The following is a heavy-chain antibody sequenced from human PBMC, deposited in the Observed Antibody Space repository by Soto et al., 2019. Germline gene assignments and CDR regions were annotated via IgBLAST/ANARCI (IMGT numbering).Heavy chain of an antibody. CDR3: ARNYYDSSDRDYLDY. D-gene: IGHD3-22*01. J-gene: IGHJ4*02. CDR1: GYTFTSYY. Sequence: ASVKVSCKASGYTFTSYYIHWVRQAPGQGLEWMGWINPITGGTNYAPKFQGRVTVTRDTSITTAYMELSRLRSDDTAVYYCARNYYDSSDRDYLDYWGQGTPVTVSS. V-gene: IGHV1-2*02. CDR2: INPITGGT.